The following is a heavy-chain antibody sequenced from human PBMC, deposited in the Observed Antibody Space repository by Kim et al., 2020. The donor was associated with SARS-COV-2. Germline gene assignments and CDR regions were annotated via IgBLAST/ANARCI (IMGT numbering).Heavy chain of an antibody. V-gene: IGHV1-46*01. CDR2: INPSVGTT. CDR1: GFTFTDYY. J-gene: IGHJ4*02. Sequence: ASVKVSCKASGFTFTDYYFHWVRQAPGQGLEWMGIINPSVGTTTYAQKFQGRVTMTRDTSTSTVYMELSSLTSEDTAMYFCARADVIVPAPAFDYWGQGTLVTVSS. D-gene: IGHD2-2*01. CDR3: ARADVIVPAPAFDY.